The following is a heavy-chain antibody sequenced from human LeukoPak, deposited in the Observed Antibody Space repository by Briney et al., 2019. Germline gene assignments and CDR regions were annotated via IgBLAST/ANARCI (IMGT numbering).Heavy chain of an antibody. CDR3: ARGKTLWELLWIDY. CDR2: IYYSGST. V-gene: IGHV4-39*07. D-gene: IGHD1-26*01. J-gene: IGHJ4*02. CDR1: GGSISSSSYY. Sequence: PSETLSLTCTVSGGSISSSSYYWGWIRQPPGKGLGWIGSIYYSGSTYYNPSLKSRVTISVDTSKNQFSLKLSSVTAADTAVYYCARGKTLWELLWIDYWGLGTLVTVSS.